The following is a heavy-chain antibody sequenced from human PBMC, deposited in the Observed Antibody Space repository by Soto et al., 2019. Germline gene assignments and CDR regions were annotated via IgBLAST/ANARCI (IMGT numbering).Heavy chain of an antibody. J-gene: IGHJ6*01. CDR1: GFTFGDYG. CDR2: SSWKSARI. V-gene: IGHV3-9*01. Sequence: EVQLVESGGDLVQPGRSLRLSWAASGFTFGDYGMHWVRQVPGKGLEWVSGSSWKSARIGYADSVKGRFTISRDNAKNHQYLHMNSLIAEDTALYHCAKSRGGTANGLDVWGQGTTVTVAS. D-gene: IGHD2-15*01. CDR3: AKSRGGTANGLDV.